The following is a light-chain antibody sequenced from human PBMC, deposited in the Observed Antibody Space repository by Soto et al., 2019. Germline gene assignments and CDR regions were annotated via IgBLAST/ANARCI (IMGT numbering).Light chain of an antibody. J-gene: IGLJ2*01. CDR2: DVT. CDR1: SSDVGGYTY. V-gene: IGLV2-14*03. Sequence: QSVLTQPASVSGSPGQSITISCTGTSSDVGGYTYVSWYQQHPGHAPRLIIYDVTERPSGISDRFSGSRSGNTASLTISGLRPEDEADYYCSSKRDKNTVVFAGGTKVTVL. CDR3: SSKRDKNTVV.